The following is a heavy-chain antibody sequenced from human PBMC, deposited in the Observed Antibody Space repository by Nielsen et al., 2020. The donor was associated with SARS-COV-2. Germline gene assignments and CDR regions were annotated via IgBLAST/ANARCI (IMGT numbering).Heavy chain of an antibody. CDR3: ARARRMATPGRNWFDP. J-gene: IGHJ5*02. CDR1: GGSISSGGYY. V-gene: IGHV4-31*03. Sequence: LRLSCTVSGGSISSGGYYWSWIRQHPGKGLEWIGYIYYSGSTYYNPSLKSRVTISVDTSKNQFSLKLSSVTAADTAVYYCARARRMATPGRNWFDPWGQGTLVTVSS. CDR2: IYYSGST. D-gene: IGHD5-24*01.